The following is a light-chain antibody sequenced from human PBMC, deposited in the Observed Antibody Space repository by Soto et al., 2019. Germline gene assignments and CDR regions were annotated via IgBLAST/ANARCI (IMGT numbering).Light chain of an antibody. V-gene: IGKV3-11*01. CDR3: QQRTNWSSVT. CDR1: QSVSSY. Sequence: EIVLTQYPSNLSLSPGDRSTLSCMSSQSVSSYLAWYQQKPGQAPRLLIYDASNRATGIPARFSGSGSGTDFTLTISSLEPEDFAVYYCQQRTNWSSVTFGGGTKVDI. CDR2: DAS. J-gene: IGKJ4*01.